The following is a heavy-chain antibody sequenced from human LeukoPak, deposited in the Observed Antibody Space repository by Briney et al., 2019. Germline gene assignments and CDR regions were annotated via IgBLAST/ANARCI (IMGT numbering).Heavy chain of an antibody. V-gene: IGHV3-30*18. D-gene: IGHD6-13*01. Sequence: PGGSLRLSCAASGFTFTTYGLHWVRQAPGKGLEWVAAIASNGESEYYADSVKGRFTISRDNSKNTLFLQMNSLRPDDRAVYYCAKRGHYSINWYHYFDYWGQGTLVTVSS. CDR2: IASNGESE. CDR3: AKRGHYSINWYHYFDY. CDR1: GFTFTTYG. J-gene: IGHJ4*02.